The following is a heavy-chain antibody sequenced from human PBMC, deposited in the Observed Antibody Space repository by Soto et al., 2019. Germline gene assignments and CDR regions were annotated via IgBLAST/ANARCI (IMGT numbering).Heavy chain of an antibody. J-gene: IGHJ6*02. CDR1: GGTFSSYA. CDR2: IIPIFGTA. CDR3: ASSYATMVRGVGYYYGMDV. Sequence: SVKVSCKASGGTFSSYAISWVRQAPGQGLEWMGGIIPIFGTANYAQKFQGRVTITADESTSTAYMELSSLRSEDTAVYYCASSYATMVRGVGYYYGMDVWGQGTTVTVSS. D-gene: IGHD3-10*01. V-gene: IGHV1-69*13.